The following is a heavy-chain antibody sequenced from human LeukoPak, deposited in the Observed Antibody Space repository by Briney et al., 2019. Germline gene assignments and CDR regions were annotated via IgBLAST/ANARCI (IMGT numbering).Heavy chain of an antibody. D-gene: IGHD3-22*01. CDR2: ISSTGGTA. Sequence: GGSLRLSCAASGFTFSSFGMSWVRQAPGKGLEWVSAISSTGGTAYYADSVKGRFTISRDNSKNTLYLQMNSLRAEDTAIYYCAKDGGYYDIDYWGQGTLVTVSS. CDR1: GFTFSSFG. CDR3: AKDGGYYDIDY. J-gene: IGHJ4*02. V-gene: IGHV3-23*01.